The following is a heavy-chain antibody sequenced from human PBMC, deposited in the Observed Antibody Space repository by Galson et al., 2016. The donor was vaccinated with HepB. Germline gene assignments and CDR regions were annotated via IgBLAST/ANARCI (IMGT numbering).Heavy chain of an antibody. D-gene: IGHD1-26*01. CDR3: ARERTLGSYPFYYYYGLDV. CDR1: GFTFSSYW. J-gene: IGHJ6*02. CDR2: INSDGSIT. Sequence: SLRLSCAASGFTFSSYWMHWVRQAPGKGLVWVSHINSDGSITKYADSVKGRFAISRDNAKNTLYLQMNSLRAEDTAVSYCARERTLGSYPFYYYYGLDVWGQGTTVTVSS. V-gene: IGHV3-74*03.